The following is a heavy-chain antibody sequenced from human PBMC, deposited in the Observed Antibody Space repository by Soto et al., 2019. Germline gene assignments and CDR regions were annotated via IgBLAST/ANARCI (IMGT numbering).Heavy chain of an antibody. D-gene: IGHD6-19*01. CDR2: IFHSGIA. CDR1: DYSITSGYY. V-gene: IGHV4-38-2*01. Sequence: SETLSLTCAVSDYSITSGYYWGWIRQPPGKGLEWLGSIFHSGIAFYNPSLKSRVTISVDTSKNQFSLKLTSVTAADTAVYYCARARLFSDYWGQGTRVTVSA. J-gene: IGHJ4*02. CDR3: ARARLFSDY.